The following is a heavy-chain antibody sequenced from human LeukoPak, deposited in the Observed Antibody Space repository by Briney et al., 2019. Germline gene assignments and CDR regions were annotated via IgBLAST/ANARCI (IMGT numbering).Heavy chain of an antibody. J-gene: IGHJ4*02. D-gene: IGHD2-2*01. CDR2: IIPIFGTA. CDR1: GGTFSSYA. Sequence: SVKVSCKASGGTFSSYAISWVRQAPGQGLEWMGGIIPIFGTADYAQKFQGRVTITTDESTSTAYMELSSLRSEDTAVYYRARSGEYQVLSFDYWGQGTLVTVSS. CDR3: ARSGEYQVLSFDY. V-gene: IGHV1-69*05.